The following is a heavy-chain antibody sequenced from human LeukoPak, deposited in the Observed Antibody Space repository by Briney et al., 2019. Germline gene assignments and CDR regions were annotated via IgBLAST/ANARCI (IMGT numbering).Heavy chain of an antibody. D-gene: IGHD3-22*01. CDR1: GFTFSSYA. Sequence: GGSLRLSCAASGFTFSSYAMSWVRQAPGKGLEWVSAISGSGGSTYYAGSVKGRFTISRDNSKNTLYLQMNSLRAEDTAVYYCAKSDMIVVVTNFDYWGQGTLVTVSS. CDR2: ISGSGGST. J-gene: IGHJ4*02. V-gene: IGHV3-23*01. CDR3: AKSDMIVVVTNFDY.